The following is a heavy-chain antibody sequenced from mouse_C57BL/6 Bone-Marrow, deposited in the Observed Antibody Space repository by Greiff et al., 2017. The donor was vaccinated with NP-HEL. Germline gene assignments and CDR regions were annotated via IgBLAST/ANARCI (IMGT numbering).Heavy chain of an antibody. D-gene: IGHD4-1*01. CDR2: IYPRSGNT. V-gene: IGHV1-81*01. J-gene: IGHJ2*01. Sequence: VKLMESGAELARPGASVKLSCKASGYTFTSYGISWVKQRTGQGLEWIGEIYPRSGNTYYNEKFKGKATLTADKSSSTAYMELRSLTSEDSAVYFCARGDLTGKDYWGQGTTLTVSS. CDR1: GYTFTSYG. CDR3: ARGDLTGKDY.